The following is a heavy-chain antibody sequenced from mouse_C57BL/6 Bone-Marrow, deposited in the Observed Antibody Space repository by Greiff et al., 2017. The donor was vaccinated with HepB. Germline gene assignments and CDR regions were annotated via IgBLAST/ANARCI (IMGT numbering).Heavy chain of an antibody. CDR1: GYTFTDYY. CDR3: ARSGLYDYARLYYFDY. J-gene: IGHJ2*01. V-gene: IGHV1-75*01. D-gene: IGHD2-4*01. Sequence: VMLVESGPELVKPGASVKISCKASGYTFTDYYINWVKQRPGQGLEWIGWIFPGSGSTYYNEKFKGKATLTVDKSSSTAYMLLSSLTSEDSAVYFCARSGLYDYARLYYFDYWGQGTTLTVSS. CDR2: IFPGSGST.